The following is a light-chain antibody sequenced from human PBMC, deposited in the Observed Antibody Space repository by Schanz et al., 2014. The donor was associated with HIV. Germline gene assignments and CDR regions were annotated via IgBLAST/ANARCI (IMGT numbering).Light chain of an antibody. Sequence: QSVLTQPASVSGSPGQSITISCTGTSSDVGGYNYASWYQQHPGKAPKLIIFDVSERPSAVPDRFSGSKSGNTASLTVSGLQPEDEADYYCSSYGGNNNLVFGGGTKLTVL. V-gene: IGLV2-8*01. CDR1: SSDVGGYNY. CDR2: DVS. CDR3: SSYGGNNNLV. J-gene: IGLJ2*01.